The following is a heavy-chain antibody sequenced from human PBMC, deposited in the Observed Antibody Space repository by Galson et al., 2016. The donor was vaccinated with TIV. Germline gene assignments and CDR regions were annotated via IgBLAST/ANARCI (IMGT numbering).Heavy chain of an antibody. J-gene: IGHJ3*01. Sequence: SLRLSCAASGFTFSGYAMSWVRQAPGKGLEWVSVVTGRSRSTHYADSVRGRFTISRDNSRNTLSLQMNSLRVEDTAVYFCARTTPPPVSSNGWNDAFDFWGQGTIVTLSS. CDR2: VTGRSRST. V-gene: IGHV3-23*01. CDR1: GFTFSGYA. D-gene: IGHD6-19*01. CDR3: ARTTPPPVSSNGWNDAFDF.